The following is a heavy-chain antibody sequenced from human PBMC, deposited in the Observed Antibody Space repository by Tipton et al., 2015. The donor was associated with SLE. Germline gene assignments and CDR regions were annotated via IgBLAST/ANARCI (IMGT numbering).Heavy chain of an antibody. V-gene: IGHV1-69*09. Sequence: QVQLVQSGAEVKKPGSSVKVSCKASGGTFSSYTISWVRQAPGQGLEWMGRIIPILGIANYAQKFQGRVTITADKSTSTAYMELSSLRSEDTAVYYCATLQLLDAFDIWGQGTMVTVSS. J-gene: IGHJ3*02. CDR3: ATLQLLDAFDI. CDR2: IIPILGIA. D-gene: IGHD5-18*01. CDR1: GGTFSSYT.